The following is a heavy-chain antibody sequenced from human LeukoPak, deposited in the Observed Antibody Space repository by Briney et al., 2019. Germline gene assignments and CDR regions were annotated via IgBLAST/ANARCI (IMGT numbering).Heavy chain of an antibody. J-gene: IGHJ4*02. CDR2: IYYSGST. CDR1: SGSISSYY. Sequence: PSETLSLTCTVSSGSISSYYWSWIRQPPGKGLEWIGYIYYSGSTNYNPSLKSRVTISVDTSKNQFSLKLSSVTAADTAVYYCARGTYSSGRIPFDYWGQGTLVTVSS. CDR3: ARGTYSSGRIPFDY. D-gene: IGHD6-19*01. V-gene: IGHV4-59*01.